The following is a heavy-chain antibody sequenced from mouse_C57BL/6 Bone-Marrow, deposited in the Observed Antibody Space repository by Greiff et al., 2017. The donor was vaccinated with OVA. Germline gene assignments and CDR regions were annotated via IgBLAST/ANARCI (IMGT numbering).Heavy chain of an antibody. CDR1: GFTFSSYG. J-gene: IGHJ1*03. CDR2: ISSGGSYT. CDR3: ARITTVVRDFDV. V-gene: IGHV5-6*01. Sequence: EVKLMESGGDLVKPGGSLKLSCAASGFTFSSYGMSWVRQTPDKRLEWVATISSGGSYTYYPDRVKGRFTISRDNAKNTLYLQMSSLKSEDTAMYYCARITTVVRDFDVWGTGTTVTVSS. D-gene: IGHD1-1*01.